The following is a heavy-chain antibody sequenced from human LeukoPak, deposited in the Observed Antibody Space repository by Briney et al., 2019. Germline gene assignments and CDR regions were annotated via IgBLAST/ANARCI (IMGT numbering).Heavy chain of an antibody. D-gene: IGHD5-18*01. CDR3: VRGGYSYDYNWFDP. V-gene: IGHV3-11*04. Sequence: KPGGSLRLSCAASGFTFSDYYMSWIRQAPGKGLEWVSYISSSGSTIYYADSVKGRFTISRDNAKNSLYLQMNSLRAEDTAVYYCVRGGYSYDYNWFDPWGQGTLVTVSS. CDR1: GFTFSDYY. J-gene: IGHJ5*02. CDR2: ISSSGSTI.